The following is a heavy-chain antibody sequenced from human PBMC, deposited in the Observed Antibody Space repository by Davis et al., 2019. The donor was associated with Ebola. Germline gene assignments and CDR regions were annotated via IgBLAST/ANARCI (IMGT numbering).Heavy chain of an antibody. CDR2: IYYTGAT. Sequence: MPGGSLRLSCTVSGASISSYYWSWIRQPPGKGLEWIGYIYYTGATTYNPSLQSRVTISEDTSKNQFSLNLDSVTAADTAVYYCARSPDWNSQAGFDFWGRGALVTVSS. J-gene: IGHJ4*02. CDR3: ARSPDWNSQAGFDF. CDR1: GASISSYY. V-gene: IGHV4-59*01. D-gene: IGHD1-7*01.